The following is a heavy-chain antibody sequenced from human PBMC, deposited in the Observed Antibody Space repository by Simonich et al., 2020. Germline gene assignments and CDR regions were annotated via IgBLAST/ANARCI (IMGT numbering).Heavy chain of an antibody. J-gene: IGHJ6*02. CDR1: GFTFSSYE. CDR2: ISSSGSTL. D-gene: IGHD6-6*01. CDR3: ARDFRLQLIEIGTYYYYGMDV. V-gene: IGHV3-48*03. Sequence: EVQLVESGGGLVQPGGSLRLSCAASGFTFSSYEMNWVRQGPGKGLEWVSYISSSGSTLYYADSVKGRFTLPRDNAKNSLYLQMNSLRAEDTAVYYCARDFRLQLIEIGTYYYYGMDVWGQGTTVTVSS.